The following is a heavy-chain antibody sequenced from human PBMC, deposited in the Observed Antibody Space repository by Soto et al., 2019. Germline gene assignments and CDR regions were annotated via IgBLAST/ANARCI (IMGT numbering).Heavy chain of an antibody. D-gene: IGHD6-19*01. CDR3: ARGSSGWPPRLAY. J-gene: IGHJ4*02. CDR1: GGPISSYY. Sequence: QVQLQESGPGLVKPSETLSLNCTVSGGPISSYYWSWIRQSPGKGLEWIGYIYYSGSTTYNPSLKIRVTISVDTFKNQFSLELSSVTAADTAVYYCARGSSGWPPRLAYWGQGTLVTVSS. V-gene: IGHV4-59*01. CDR2: IYYSGST.